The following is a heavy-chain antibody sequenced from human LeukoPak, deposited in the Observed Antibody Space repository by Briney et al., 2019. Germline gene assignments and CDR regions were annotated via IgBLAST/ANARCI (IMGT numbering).Heavy chain of an antibody. CDR2: INHSGST. V-gene: IGHV4-34*01. CDR1: GGSFSGYY. Sequence: SETLSLTCAVYGGSFSGYYWSWVRQPPGKGLEWIGEINHSGSTNYNPSLKSRVTISVDTSKNQFSLKLSSVTAADTAGYYCARGPMIVVVMYFDYWGQGTLVTVSS. CDR3: ARGPMIVVVMYFDY. D-gene: IGHD3-22*01. J-gene: IGHJ4*02.